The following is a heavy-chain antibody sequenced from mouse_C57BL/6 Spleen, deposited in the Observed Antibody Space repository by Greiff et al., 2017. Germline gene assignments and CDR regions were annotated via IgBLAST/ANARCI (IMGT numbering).Heavy chain of an antibody. D-gene: IGHD3-2*02. J-gene: IGHJ3*01. CDR2: ISDGGSYT. Sequence: EVQRVESGGGLVKPGGSLKLSCAASGFTFSSYAMSWVRQTPEKRLEWVATISDGGSYTYYPDNVKGRFTISRDNAKNNLYLQMSHLKSEDTAMYYCARGTAQASWFAYWGQGTLVTVSA. V-gene: IGHV5-4*01. CDR1: GFTFSSYA. CDR3: ARGTAQASWFAY.